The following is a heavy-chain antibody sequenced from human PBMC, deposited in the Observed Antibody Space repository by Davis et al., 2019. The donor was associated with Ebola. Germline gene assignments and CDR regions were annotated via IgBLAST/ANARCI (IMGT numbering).Heavy chain of an antibody. Sequence: PSETLSLTCTVSGDSISGYSWTWIRQPAGKGLEWIGRLYTSGNTNYNPSLKSRVTMSVDTSKNQFYLKLTSMTAADTAVYYCARGHPIALAAFDYWGQGKLVTVSS. CDR1: GDSISGYS. V-gene: IGHV4-4*07. J-gene: IGHJ4*02. CDR3: ARGHPIALAAFDY. D-gene: IGHD6-19*01. CDR2: LYTSGNT.